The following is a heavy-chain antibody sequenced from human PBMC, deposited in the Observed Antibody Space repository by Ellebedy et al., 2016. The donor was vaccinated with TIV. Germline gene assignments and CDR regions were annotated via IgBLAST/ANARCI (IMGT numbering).Heavy chain of an antibody. CDR3: AGRRQLIRGSWFDP. J-gene: IGHJ5*02. CDR1: GGSFSGYY. D-gene: IGHD1-1*01. CDR2: IVHNGST. V-gene: IGHV4-34*12. Sequence: MPSETLSLTCAVYGGSFSGYYWTWIRQSPGKGLEWLGEIVHNGSTNYNPSLKSRVIISVGTSKNHFSLRLTSVTAADTAVYYCAGRRQLIRGSWFDPWGQGTRVTVSS.